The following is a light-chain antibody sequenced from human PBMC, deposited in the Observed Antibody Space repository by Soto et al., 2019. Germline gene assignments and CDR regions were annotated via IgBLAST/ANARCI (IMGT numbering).Light chain of an antibody. CDR3: QQYNSYSVT. Sequence: DIQMTQAASTLSASVGDRVTITCRASQSISSWLAWYQQKPGKAPKLLIHDASSLESGVPSRFSGSGSGTEFTLTISSLQPDDFATYYCQQYNSYSVTFGQGTKVDIK. V-gene: IGKV1-5*01. J-gene: IGKJ1*01. CDR2: DAS. CDR1: QSISSW.